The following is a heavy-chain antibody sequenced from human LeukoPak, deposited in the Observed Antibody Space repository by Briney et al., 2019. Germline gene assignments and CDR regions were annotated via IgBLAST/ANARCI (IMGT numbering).Heavy chain of an antibody. V-gene: IGHV4-31*03. CDR3: VGTNYYDSSGFDY. D-gene: IGHD3-22*01. CDR2: IYYSGST. J-gene: IGHJ4*02. Sequence: SETLSLTCTVSGGSISSGGYDWSWIRQHPGKGLEWIGYIYYSGSTYYNPSLKSRVTISVDTSKNQFSLKLSSVTAADTAVYYCVGTNYYDSSGFDYWGQGTLVTVSS. CDR1: GGSISSGGYD.